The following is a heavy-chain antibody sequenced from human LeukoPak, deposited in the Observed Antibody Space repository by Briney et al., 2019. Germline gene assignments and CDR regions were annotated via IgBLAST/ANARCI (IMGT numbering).Heavy chain of an antibody. CDR2: ISGSGGST. CDR3: AKKFIVVVPAAPRGDAFDI. CDR1: KFNFNTYG. D-gene: IGHD2-2*01. Sequence: PGGSLRLSCATSKFNFNTYGMSWVRQAPGKGLEWVSSISGSGGSTQYADSVQGRFTISRDNSKNTLYLQMNSLRAEDTAVYYCAKKFIVVVPAAPRGDAFDIWGQGTMVTVSS. V-gene: IGHV3-23*01. J-gene: IGHJ3*02.